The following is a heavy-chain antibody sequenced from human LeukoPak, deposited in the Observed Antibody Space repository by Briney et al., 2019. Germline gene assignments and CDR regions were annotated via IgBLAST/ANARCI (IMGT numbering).Heavy chain of an antibody. CDR3: ASHGYSYGLYD. CDR1: GFTFSSYS. Sequence: AGSLRISCAASGFTFSSYSMNWVRQAPGKGREWVSYISSSSSTIYYEDSVKGRFTISRDNAMNSLYLQMHSLRAEDTAVYYFASHGYSYGLYDWGQGALVTVSS. V-gene: IGHV3-48*01. CDR2: ISSSSSTI. D-gene: IGHD5-18*01. J-gene: IGHJ4*02.